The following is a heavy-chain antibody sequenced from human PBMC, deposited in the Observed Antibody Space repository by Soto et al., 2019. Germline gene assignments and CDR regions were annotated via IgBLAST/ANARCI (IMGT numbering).Heavy chain of an antibody. V-gene: IGHV3-30-3*01. J-gene: IGHJ4*02. Sequence: GGSLRLSCAASGFDFRKYAMHWVRQSPGKGPEWVAITSDDGDIQYYADSVKGRFTISRDNSKNTLYLQMTTLRSEDAAVYFYARAVDAAMDPLDYWGQGTLVTVSS. CDR3: ARAVDAAMDPLDY. CDR2: TSDDGDIQ. CDR1: GFDFRKYA. D-gene: IGHD5-18*01.